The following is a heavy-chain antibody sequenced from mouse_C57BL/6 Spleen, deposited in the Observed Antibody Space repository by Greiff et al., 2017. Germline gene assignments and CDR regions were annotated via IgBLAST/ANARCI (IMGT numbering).Heavy chain of an antibody. Sequence: QVQLQQSGAELVRPGTSVKVSCKASGYAFTNYLIEWVKQRPGQGLEWIGVINPGSGGTNYNEKFKGKATLTADKSSSTAYMQLSSLTSEDSAVYFCARRSYGNYDYAMDYWGQGTSVTVSS. CDR2: INPGSGGT. D-gene: IGHD2-1*01. V-gene: IGHV1-54*01. J-gene: IGHJ4*01. CDR1: GYAFTNYL. CDR3: ARRSYGNYDYAMDY.